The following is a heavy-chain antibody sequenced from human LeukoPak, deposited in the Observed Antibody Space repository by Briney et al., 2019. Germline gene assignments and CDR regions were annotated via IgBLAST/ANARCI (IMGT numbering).Heavy chain of an antibody. J-gene: IGHJ4*02. CDR3: ARDHYGYDFWSGYFL. CDR1: GFTFSSYE. Sequence: GGSLRLSCAASGFTFSSYEMNWVRQAPGKGLEWVSSISSSSSYIYYADSVKGRFTISRDNAKNSLYLQMNSLRAEDTAVYYCARDHYGYDFWSGYFLWGQGTLVTVSS. CDR2: ISSSSSYI. D-gene: IGHD3-3*01. V-gene: IGHV3-21*01.